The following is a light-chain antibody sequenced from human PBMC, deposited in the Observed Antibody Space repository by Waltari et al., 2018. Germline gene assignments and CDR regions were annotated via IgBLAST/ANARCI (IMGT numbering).Light chain of an antibody. CDR3: QQYHTFYS. CDR2: KTS. J-gene: IGKJ2*03. CDR1: QSISHW. Sequence: DIQMTQSPSTLSASVGDTVTITCRASQSISHWLGWYQQKPGKAPKLHIYKTSSLERRVTSRFSGVGSEAEFALNSSSLQPDEFAAYHCQQYHTFYSFGQRTKLEIK. V-gene: IGKV1-5*03.